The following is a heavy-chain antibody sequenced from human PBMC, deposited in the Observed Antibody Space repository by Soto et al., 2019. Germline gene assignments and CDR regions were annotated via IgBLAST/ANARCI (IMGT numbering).Heavy chain of an antibody. CDR2: IYYSGST. CDR1: GGSISSYY. V-gene: IGHV4-59*01. Sequence: PSETLSLTCTVSGGSISSYYWSWIRQPPGKGLEWIGYIYYSGSTNYNPSLKSRVTISVDTSKNQFSLKLSSVTAADTAVYYCARKDSYYGMDVWGQGXTVTVYS. CDR3: ARKDSYYGMDV. J-gene: IGHJ6*02.